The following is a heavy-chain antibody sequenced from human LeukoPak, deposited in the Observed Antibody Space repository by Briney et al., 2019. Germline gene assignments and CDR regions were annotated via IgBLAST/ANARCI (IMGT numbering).Heavy chain of an antibody. CDR1: GFSFSSYN. D-gene: IGHD3-10*01. J-gene: IGHJ3*01. CDR3: AREGSDEFADL. Sequence: GGSLRLSCAASGFSFSSYNMNWVRQAPGKVLEWVSSITTSSTYTFYADSVKGRFIISRENAKNSFYLQLNSMRVEDTAVYYCAREGSDEFADLWGQGTLVTVSS. CDR2: ITTSSTYT. V-gene: IGHV3-21*06.